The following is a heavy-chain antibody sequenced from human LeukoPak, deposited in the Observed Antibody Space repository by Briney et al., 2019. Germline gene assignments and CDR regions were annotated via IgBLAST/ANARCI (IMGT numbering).Heavy chain of an antibody. CDR2: IYYSGST. V-gene: IGHV4-34*01. CDR1: GGSFSGYY. CDR3: ARGPGIAAVYYMDV. J-gene: IGHJ6*03. D-gene: IGHD6-13*01. Sequence: PSETLSLTCAVYGGSFSGYYWSWIRQPPGKGLEWIGSIYYSGSTYYNPSLKSRVTISVDTSKNQFSLKLSSVTAADTAVYYCARGPGIAAVYYMDVWGKGTTVTVSS.